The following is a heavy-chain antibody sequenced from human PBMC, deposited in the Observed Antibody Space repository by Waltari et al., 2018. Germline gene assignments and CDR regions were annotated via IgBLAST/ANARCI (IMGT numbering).Heavy chain of an antibody. CDR1: GFTFSSYW. Sequence: EVQLVESGGGLVQPGGSLRLSCAVSGFTFSSYWMHWCRQTPGEGLVWLSRTNTDGSFTNYADSVEGRFTMSRDNAKDTVYLQMNSLRAEDTAIYYWVRGSLNPGFDYWGQGTLVTVSS. V-gene: IGHV3-74*01. CDR3: VRGSLNPGFDY. J-gene: IGHJ4*02. CDR2: TNTDGSFT.